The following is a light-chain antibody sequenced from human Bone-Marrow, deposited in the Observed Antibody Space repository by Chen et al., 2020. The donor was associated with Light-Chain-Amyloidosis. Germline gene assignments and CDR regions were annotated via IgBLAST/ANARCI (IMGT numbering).Light chain of an antibody. CDR2: EVT. J-gene: IGLJ1*01. Sequence: QSALTQPASVSGSPGQSITISCTGTSSDVGGVHHVSWYQQHPDKAPKLMIYEVTNRPSWVPDRFSGSKADNTASLTISVLQTEDEADYFCSSYTITNTLVFGSGTRVTVL. V-gene: IGLV2-14*01. CDR3: SSYTITNTLV. CDR1: SSDVGGVHH.